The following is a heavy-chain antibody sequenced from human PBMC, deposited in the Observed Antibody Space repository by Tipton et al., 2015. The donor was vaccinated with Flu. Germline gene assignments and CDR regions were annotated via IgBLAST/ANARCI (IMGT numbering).Heavy chain of an antibody. D-gene: IGHD1-1*01. J-gene: IGHJ6*02. Sequence: LRLSCTVSGGSISTTIYYWGWVRQPPGKGLEWIGSIYYSGTTYYNPSLKSRVTISIDASKNQFSLDMTSLTAADTAVYYCARDLWNDRRAYYCYGVDVWGQGTTVTVPS. CDR2: IYYSGTT. V-gene: IGHV4-39*07. CDR1: GGSISTTIYY. CDR3: ARDLWNDRRAYYCYGVDV.